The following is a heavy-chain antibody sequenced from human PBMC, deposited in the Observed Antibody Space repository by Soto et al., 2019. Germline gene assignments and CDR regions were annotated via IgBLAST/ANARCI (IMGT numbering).Heavy chain of an antibody. J-gene: IGHJ5*02. CDR2: ICTYSGDT. V-gene: IGHV1-18*01. CDR3: ARHHGPTTSENWFDP. CDR1: GYTFFTYD. Sequence: ASVKVSCKASGYTFFTYDISWVRQAPGQGLEWMGWICTYSGDTKYAQKFQGRVTMTTDTSTTTAYLELRSLRSDDTAVYYCARHHGPTTSENWFDPWGQGTLVTVSS. D-gene: IGHD5-12*01.